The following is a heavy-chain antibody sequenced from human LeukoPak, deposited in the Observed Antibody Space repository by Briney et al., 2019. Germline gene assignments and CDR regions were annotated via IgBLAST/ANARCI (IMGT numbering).Heavy chain of an antibody. J-gene: IGHJ4*02. CDR1: GXXXXXXX. D-gene: IGHD6-13*01. Sequence: PGGSLRLSCAXXGXXXXXXXXXXXXXAXGXGLEWVANIKQDGXXXXXVDSVKGRFTISRDNAKNSLYLQMNSLRAEDTAIYXCASRIAAAARFDYWGQGTLVTVSS. CDR3: ASRIAAAARFDY. V-gene: IGHV3-7*03. CDR2: IKQDGXXX.